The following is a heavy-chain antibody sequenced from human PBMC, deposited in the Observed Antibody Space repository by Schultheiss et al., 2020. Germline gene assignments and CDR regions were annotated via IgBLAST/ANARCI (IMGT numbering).Heavy chain of an antibody. V-gene: IGHV4-39*01. CDR2: MHYSGST. J-gene: IGHJ4*02. D-gene: IGHD1-26*01. CDR1: GGSIRSTSYY. CDR3: ARGRKGGSYYPSY. Sequence: SATLSLTCTVSGGSIRSTSYYWAWIRQPPGKGLEWIGNMHYSGSTYYNSSLKSRVTISVDTSKNQFSLNLSSVTAADTAVYYCARGRKGGSYYPSYWGQGTLVTVSS.